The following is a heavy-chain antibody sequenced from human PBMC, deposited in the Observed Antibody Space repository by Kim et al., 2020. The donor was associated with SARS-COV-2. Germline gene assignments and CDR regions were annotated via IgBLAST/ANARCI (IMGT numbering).Heavy chain of an antibody. CDR3: ARIIAPAVTSIQDSRNDNWFDP. Sequence: GESLKISCKGSGYSFANYWIGWVRQMPGKGMEWMGIIYPGDSETRYSPSFQGRVTLSADKSITTAYLQWSSLKVSDTGMYYCARIIAPAVTSIQDSRNDNWFDPWGQGTLVTVSS. CDR1: GYSFANYW. CDR2: IYPGDSET. J-gene: IGHJ5*02. D-gene: IGHD2-21*02. V-gene: IGHV5-51*01.